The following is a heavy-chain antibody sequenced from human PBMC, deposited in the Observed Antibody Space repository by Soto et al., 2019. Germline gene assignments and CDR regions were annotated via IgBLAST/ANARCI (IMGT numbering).Heavy chain of an antibody. CDR3: AVDVGYYYDSSGYLPGWFDP. D-gene: IGHD3-22*01. CDR2: IIPIFGTA. Sequence: QVQLVQSGAEVKKPGSSVKVSCKASGGTFSSYAISWVRQAPGQGLEWMGGIIPIFGTANYAQKFQGRVPITADESTSTAYMELSSLRSEDTAVYYCAVDVGYYYDSSGYLPGWFDPWGQGTLVTVSS. J-gene: IGHJ5*02. V-gene: IGHV1-69*01. CDR1: GGTFSSYA.